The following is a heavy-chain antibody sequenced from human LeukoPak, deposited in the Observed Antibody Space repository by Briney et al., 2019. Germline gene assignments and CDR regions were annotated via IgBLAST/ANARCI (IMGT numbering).Heavy chain of an antibody. CDR2: INPNSGGT. V-gene: IGHV1-2*02. CDR3: ARDSLVGATGAFDI. J-gene: IGHJ3*02. Sequence: EASVKVSCKASGYTFTGYYMHWVRQAPGQGLEWMGWINPNSGGTNYAQKFQGRVTMTRDTSISTAYMELSSLRSEDTAVYYCARDSLVGATGAFDIWGQGTMVTVSS. D-gene: IGHD1-26*01. CDR1: GYTFTGYY.